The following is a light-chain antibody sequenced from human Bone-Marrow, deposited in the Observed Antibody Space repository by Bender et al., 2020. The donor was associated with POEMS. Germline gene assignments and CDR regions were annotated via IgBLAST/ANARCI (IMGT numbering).Light chain of an antibody. V-gene: IGLV2-14*01. Sequence: QSALTQPPSASGSPGQSVTISCTGTSSDVGGYNYVSWYQQHPGKAPKFMIYEVSNRPSGVSNRFSGSKSGNTASLTISGLQAEDEADYFCSSYTASTTPLVFLGGGTRLTVL. CDR3: SSYTASTTPLVF. J-gene: IGLJ2*01. CDR1: SSDVGGYNY. CDR2: EVS.